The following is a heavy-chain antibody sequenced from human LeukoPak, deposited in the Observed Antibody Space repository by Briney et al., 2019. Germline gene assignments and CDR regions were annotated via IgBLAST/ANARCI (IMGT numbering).Heavy chain of an antibody. CDR3: ARGGFLESSSGYYYGMDV. J-gene: IGHJ6*02. CDR1: GGSFNGYY. V-gene: IGHV4-34*01. D-gene: IGHD3-10*01. CDR2: INHSGST. Sequence: SETLSLTCAVYGGSFNGYYWSWIRQPPGKGLEWIGEINHSGSTNYNPSLKSRVTISVDTSKSQFSLKLSSVTAADTAVYYCARGGFLESSSGYYYGMDVWGQGTTVTVSS.